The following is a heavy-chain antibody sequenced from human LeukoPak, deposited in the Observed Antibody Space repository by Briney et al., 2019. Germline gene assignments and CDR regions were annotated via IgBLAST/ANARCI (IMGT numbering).Heavy chain of an antibody. D-gene: IGHD5-12*01. CDR1: GGSISSYY. CDR3: ARVYSGYDLPGSLANYYLDY. Sequence: PSETLSLTCTVSGGSISSYYWSWLRQPAGKGLEWIGRFYSGGSADYNPSLKSRVTMSVDTSKNQFSLKLSSVTAADTAVYYCARVYSGYDLPGSLANYYLDYWGQGTLVTVSS. J-gene: IGHJ4*02. V-gene: IGHV4-4*07. CDR2: FYSGGSA.